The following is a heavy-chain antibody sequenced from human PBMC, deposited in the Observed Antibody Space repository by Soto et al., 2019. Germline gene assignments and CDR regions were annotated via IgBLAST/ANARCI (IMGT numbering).Heavy chain of an antibody. D-gene: IGHD3-10*01. V-gene: IGHV1-18*01. CDR2: ISAYNGNT. Sequence: GASVKVSCKASGYTFTSYGISWVRQAPGQGLEWMGWISAYNGNTNYAQKLQGRVTMTTDTSTGTAYMELRSLRSDDTAVYYCARGLGINYYGSGSYYRGNRYYYMDVWGKGTTVTVSS. CDR1: GYTFTSYG. J-gene: IGHJ6*03. CDR3: ARGLGINYYGSGSYYRGNRYYYMDV.